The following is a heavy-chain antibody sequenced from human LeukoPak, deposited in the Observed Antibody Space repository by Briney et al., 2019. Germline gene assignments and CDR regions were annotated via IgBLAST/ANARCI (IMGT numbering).Heavy chain of an antibody. Sequence: GGSLRLSCAASGFTFSSYAMSWVRQAPGKGLEWVAAISGSGGSTYYADSVKGRFTISRDNSKNTLYLQMNSLRAEDTAVYYCAKDPATTVVTLIHYWGQGTLVTVPS. V-gene: IGHV3-23*01. D-gene: IGHD4-23*01. CDR1: GFTFSSYA. CDR2: ISGSGGST. CDR3: AKDPATTVVTLIHY. J-gene: IGHJ4*02.